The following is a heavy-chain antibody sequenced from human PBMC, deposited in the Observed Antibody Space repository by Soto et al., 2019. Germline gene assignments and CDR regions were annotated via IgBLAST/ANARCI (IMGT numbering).Heavy chain of an antibody. V-gene: IGHV3-23*01. Sequence: DVELLESGGGLVQSGGSLRLSCAASGITLSSNAMSWVRQAPGMGLEWVSGISGSGGRTYYADSVKGRFTISRDNSKNTLYEQMNSLRAEDTAVYYCAKVSGSWHFDLWGRGTLVTVSS. CDR2: ISGSGGRT. J-gene: IGHJ2*01. CDR1: GITLSSNA. D-gene: IGHD6-25*01. CDR3: AKVSGSWHFDL.